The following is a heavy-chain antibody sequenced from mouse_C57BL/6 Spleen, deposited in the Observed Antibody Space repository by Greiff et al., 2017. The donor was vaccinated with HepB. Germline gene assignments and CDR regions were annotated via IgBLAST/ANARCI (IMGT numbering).Heavy chain of an antibody. D-gene: IGHD2-4*01. Sequence: EVKLMESEGGLVQPGSSMKLSCTASGFTFSDYYLAWVRQVPEKGLEWVANINYDGSSTYYLDSLKSRFIISRDNAKNILYLQMSSLKSEDTATYYCARADYDERGFAYWGQGTLVTVSA. J-gene: IGHJ3*01. CDR1: GFTFSDYY. V-gene: IGHV5-16*01. CDR2: INYDGSST. CDR3: ARADYDERGFAY.